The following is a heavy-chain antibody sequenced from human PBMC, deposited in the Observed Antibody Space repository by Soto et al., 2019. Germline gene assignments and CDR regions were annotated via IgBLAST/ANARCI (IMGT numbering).Heavy chain of an antibody. CDR2: IYPGDSDT. Sequence: PGESLKISCKGSGYSFTSYWIGWVRQMPGKGLEWMGIIYPGDSDTRYSPSFQGQVTISADKSISTAYMELSSLRSEDTAVYYCATMRIVVVPAASGDWFDPWGQGTLVTVSS. CDR1: GYSFTSYW. CDR3: ATMRIVVVPAASGDWFDP. D-gene: IGHD2-2*01. J-gene: IGHJ5*02. V-gene: IGHV5-51*01.